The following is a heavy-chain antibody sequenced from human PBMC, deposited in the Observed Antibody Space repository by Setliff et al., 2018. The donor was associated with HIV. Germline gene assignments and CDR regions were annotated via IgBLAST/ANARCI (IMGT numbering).Heavy chain of an antibody. Sequence: ASVKVSCKTSGYTFTNYYVNWVRQAPGQGLEWIGIMNCMNGDTSYAQKFQGRVVMTRDMSTSTVYMELSSLTSDDTAVYYCARDLSTHWSGYSLGYWGQGTLVTVSS. CDR1: GYTFTNYY. CDR2: MNCMNGDT. D-gene: IGHD3-3*01. V-gene: IGHV1-2*02. J-gene: IGHJ4*02. CDR3: ARDLSTHWSGYSLGY.